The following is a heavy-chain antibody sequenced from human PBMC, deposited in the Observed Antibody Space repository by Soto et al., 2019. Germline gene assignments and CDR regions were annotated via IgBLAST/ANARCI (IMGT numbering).Heavy chain of an antibody. J-gene: IGHJ5*02. CDR3: ARDLSGNYDSSGYYQGWFDP. CDR2: IIPLCGTA. V-gene: IGHV1-69*01. CDR1: GGTFSSYA. D-gene: IGHD3-22*01. Sequence: QVQLVQSGAEVKKPGSSVKVSCKDSGGTFSSYAISWVRQAPGQWLEWMGGIIPLCGTANYAQKFQGRVTITADESTSTAYMELSSLRSEDTAVYYCARDLSGNYDSSGYYQGWFDPWGQGTLVTVSS.